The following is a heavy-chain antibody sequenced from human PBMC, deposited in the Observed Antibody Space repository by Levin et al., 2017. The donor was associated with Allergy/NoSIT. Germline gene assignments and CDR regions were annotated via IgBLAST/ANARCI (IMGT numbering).Heavy chain of an antibody. Sequence: GGSLRLSCAASGFTFSNYNMNWVRQAPGKGLEWLSYITSSGTTYYADSVKGRFTSSRDNAKNSLFLQMNSLRADDTAVYYCTRDPPGSHFDYWGQGTLVTVSS. D-gene: IGHD1-26*01. J-gene: IGHJ4*02. CDR1: GFTFSNYN. CDR2: ITSSGTT. V-gene: IGHV3-48*01. CDR3: TRDPPGSHFDY.